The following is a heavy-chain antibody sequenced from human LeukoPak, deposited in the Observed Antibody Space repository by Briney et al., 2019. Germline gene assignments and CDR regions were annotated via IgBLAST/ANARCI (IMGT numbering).Heavy chain of an antibody. V-gene: IGHV3-7*01. CDR3: ARAFSSSWYNPLFDC. CDR2: IRQDGSEK. Sequence: PGGSLRLSCAASGFTFSSYWMSWVRQTPGKGLEWVANIRQDGSEKYYVDSVKGRFTISRDNAKNSLYLQMNSLRAEDTAVYYCARAFSSSWYNPLFDCWGQGTLVTVSS. J-gene: IGHJ4*02. CDR1: GFTFSSYW. D-gene: IGHD6-13*01.